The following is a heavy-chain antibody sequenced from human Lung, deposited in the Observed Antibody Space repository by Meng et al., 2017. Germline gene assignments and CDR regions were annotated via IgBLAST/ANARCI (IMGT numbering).Heavy chain of an antibody. CDR1: GGSFSDYY. CDR3: ARGPTTMAHDFDY. CDR2: INHSGST. D-gene: IGHD4-11*01. V-gene: IGHV4-34*01. Sequence: QLRQWGAGLLSPPGTLSLTCVVAGGSFSDYYWSWIRQPPGKELEWIGEINHSGSTNYDPSLESRATISVDTSQNNLSLKLSSVTAADSAVYYCARGPTTMAHDFDYWGQGTLVTVSS. J-gene: IGHJ4*02.